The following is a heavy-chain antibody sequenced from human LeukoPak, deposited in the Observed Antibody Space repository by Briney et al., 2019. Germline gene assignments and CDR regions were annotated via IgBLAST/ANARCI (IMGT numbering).Heavy chain of an antibody. V-gene: IGHV4-4*02. CDR1: GGSISSSNW. J-gene: IGHJ6*02. CDR2: IYHSGST. D-gene: IGHD4-17*01. Sequence: PSETLSLTCAISGGSISSSNWRSWVRQPPGKGLEWIGEIYHSGSTDYSPSLKSRVTISVDKSKNQFSLKVTSVTAADTAVFYCARVSAVNYYYYGMDVWGQGTTVIVSS. CDR3: ARVSAVNYYYYGMDV.